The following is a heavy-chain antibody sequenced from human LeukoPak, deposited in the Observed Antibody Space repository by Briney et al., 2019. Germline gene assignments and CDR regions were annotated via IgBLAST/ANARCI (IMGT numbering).Heavy chain of an antibody. CDR1: GFTFGDYA. J-gene: IGHJ6*03. Sequence: GGSLRLSCTASGFTFGDYAMSWARQAPGKGLEWVGFIRSKAYGGTTEYAASVKGRFTISRDDSKSIAYLQMNSLKTEDTAVYYCTRVTAMVRGVILYYYYYMDVWGKGTTVTVSS. CDR2: IRSKAYGGTT. V-gene: IGHV3-49*04. D-gene: IGHD3-10*01. CDR3: TRVTAMVRGVILYYYYYMDV.